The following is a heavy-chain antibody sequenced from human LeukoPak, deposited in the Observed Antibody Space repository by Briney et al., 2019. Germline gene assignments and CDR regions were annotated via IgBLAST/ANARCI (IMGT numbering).Heavy chain of an antibody. Sequence: GSLRLSCAASGFTFSSFVMSWVRQAPGKGLEWVSVIYSGGSTYYADSVKGRFTISRDNSKNTLYLQMNSLRAEDTAVYYCARGGSEFDYWGQGTLVTVSS. V-gene: IGHV3-66*01. J-gene: IGHJ4*02. D-gene: IGHD3-10*01. CDR2: IYSGGST. CDR3: ARGGSEFDY. CDR1: GFTFSSFV.